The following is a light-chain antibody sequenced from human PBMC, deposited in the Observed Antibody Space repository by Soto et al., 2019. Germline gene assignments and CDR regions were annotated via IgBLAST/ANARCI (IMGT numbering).Light chain of an antibody. V-gene: IGLV2-8*01. CDR3: SSYAGNNIHYV. Sequence: QSVLTQPPSASGSAGQSVTISCTGTSTDVGGYNYVSWYQQHPGKAPKLMIYEVSKRPSGVPDRFSGSKSGNTASLTVSGLQAEDEAAYYCSSYAGNNIHYVFGTGTKVTVL. J-gene: IGLJ1*01. CDR2: EVS. CDR1: STDVGGYNY.